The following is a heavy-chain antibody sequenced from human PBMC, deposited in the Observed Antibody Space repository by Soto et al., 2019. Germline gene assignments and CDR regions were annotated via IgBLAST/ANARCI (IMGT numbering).Heavy chain of an antibody. CDR3: ARGQGDYYDSSGYYVDV. V-gene: IGHV4-34*01. CDR1: GGSFSGYY. CDR2: INHSGST. Sequence: QVQLQQWGAGLLKPSETLSLSCAVYGGSFSGYYWSWIRQPPGKGLEWIGEINHSGSTNYNPSLMRRVTLSVDTSKNQFSLKLSSVTAADTAVFFCARGQGDYYDSSGYYVDVWGQGTTVTVSS. J-gene: IGHJ6*02. D-gene: IGHD3-22*01.